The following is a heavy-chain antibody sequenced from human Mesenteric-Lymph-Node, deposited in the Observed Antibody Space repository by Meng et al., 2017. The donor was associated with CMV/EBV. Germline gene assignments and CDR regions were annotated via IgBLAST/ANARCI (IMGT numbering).Heavy chain of an antibody. V-gene: IGHV1-2*02. CDR2: MNSNTGDP. J-gene: IGHJ4*02. CDR3: VREGQVVPATLPVDY. CDR1: GYTFSDHY. Sequence: SGYTFSDHYIHWVRQAPGQGLEWLGWMNSNTGDPHYADKFRGRVTMTRDTATTTAYLDLSSLTSDDTAVYYCVREGQVVPATLPVDYWGQGTLVTVSS. D-gene: IGHD2-2*01.